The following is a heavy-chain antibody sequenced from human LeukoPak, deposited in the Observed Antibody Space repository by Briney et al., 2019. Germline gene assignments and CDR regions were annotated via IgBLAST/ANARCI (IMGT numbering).Heavy chain of an antibody. Sequence: GESLRLSCAASGFTFSSYEMNWVRQAPGKGLEWVSYISSSGSTIYYADSVKGRFTISRDNAKNSLDLQMNSLRDEDTAVYYCASGVETSMGNDYWGQGTLVTVSS. CDR2: ISSSGSTI. CDR1: GFTFSSYE. V-gene: IGHV3-48*03. D-gene: IGHD5-18*01. J-gene: IGHJ4*02. CDR3: ASGVETSMGNDY.